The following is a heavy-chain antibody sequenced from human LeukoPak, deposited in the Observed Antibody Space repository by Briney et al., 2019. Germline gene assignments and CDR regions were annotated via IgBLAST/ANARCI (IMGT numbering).Heavy chain of an antibody. CDR1: GFTLSSYS. CDR2: ISSSSSYI. D-gene: IGHD3-10*01. V-gene: IGHV3-21*01. CDR3: ARVIWFGELFGAFDI. J-gene: IGHJ3*02. Sequence: PGGSLRLSCAASGFTLSSYSMNWVRQAPGKGLEWVSSISSSSSYIYYADSVKGRFTISRDNAKNSLYLQMNSLRAEDTAVYYCARVIWFGELFGAFDIWGQGTMVTVSS.